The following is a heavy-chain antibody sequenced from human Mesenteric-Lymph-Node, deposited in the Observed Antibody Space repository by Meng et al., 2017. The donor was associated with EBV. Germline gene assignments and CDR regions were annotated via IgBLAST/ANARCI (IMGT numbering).Heavy chain of an antibody. J-gene: IGHJ4*02. CDR1: SGSISSSNW. CDR2: IYHNGNT. V-gene: IGHV4-4*02. CDR3: ARADSSGPWHFDY. Sequence: EQLQESGPGVVKPTGALSLTCAVSSGSISSSNWWSWVRQPPGKGLEWIGEIYHNGNTNYNPSLKSRVTISVDKSKNQFSLKLNSVTAADTAVYYCARADSSGPWHFDYWGQGTLVTVSS. D-gene: IGHD3-22*01.